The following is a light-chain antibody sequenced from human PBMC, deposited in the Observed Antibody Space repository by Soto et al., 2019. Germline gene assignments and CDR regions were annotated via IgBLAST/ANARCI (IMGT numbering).Light chain of an antibody. J-gene: IGLJ1*01. CDR1: SSDVGAYIY. Sequence: QSVLTQPASGSGSPGQSITISCAGTSSDVGAYIYVSWYQQHPGKAPKLMIYDITNRPSGVSNRFSGSKSGNTASLTISGLQAEDEADYYCVSFTTSSTYVFATGAKVIVL. CDR2: DIT. V-gene: IGLV2-14*01. CDR3: VSFTTSSTYV.